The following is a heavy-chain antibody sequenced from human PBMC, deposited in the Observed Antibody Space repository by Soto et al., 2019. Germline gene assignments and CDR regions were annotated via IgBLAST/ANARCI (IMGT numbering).Heavy chain of an antibody. CDR2: IYSGGYT. D-gene: IGHD3-10*01. CDR3: GTPPGGGGY. CDR1: GFTVSNNY. Sequence: EVQLVESGGGLIQPGGSLRLSCAVSGFTVSNNYMSWVRQAPGKGLEGVSVIYSGGYTAYGDSVKGRFTISRDNSKTPLYLQIISRGATATAVFYGGTPPGGGGYWGQGTLVTVSS. J-gene: IGHJ4*02. V-gene: IGHV3-53*01.